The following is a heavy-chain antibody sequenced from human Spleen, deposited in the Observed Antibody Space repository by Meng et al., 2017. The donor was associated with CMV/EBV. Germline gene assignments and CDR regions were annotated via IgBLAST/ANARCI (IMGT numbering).Heavy chain of an antibody. V-gene: IGHV4-39*07. Sequence: SETLSLTCAVSGDSLRSSRHHWGWLRQPPGQGLEWIGNIYDTGSTFYNPSLESRVIISTDTSKNQFSLRLHSVTAADTAVYYCARGRVGHSSTSNWFDPWGQGTLVTVSS. CDR1: GDSLRSSRHH. J-gene: IGHJ5*02. CDR3: ARGRVGHSSTSNWFDP. CDR2: IYDTGST. D-gene: IGHD2-2*01.